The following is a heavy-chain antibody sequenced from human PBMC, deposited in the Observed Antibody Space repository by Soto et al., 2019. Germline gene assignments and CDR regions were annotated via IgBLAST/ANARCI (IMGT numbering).Heavy chain of an antibody. J-gene: IGHJ6*02. Sequence: EVQLVESGGGLVKPGGSLRLSCAASGFTFSNAWMNWVRQAPGKGLEWVGRIKSKTDGGTTDYAAPVKGRFTIARDDSKNTLYLQMNSLKTEDTAVYYCTTDPSAPYYDILTGYYYYDGMDVWCQGTTSTVSS. CDR1: GFTFSNAW. CDR3: TTDPSAPYYDILTGYYYYDGMDV. CDR2: IKSKTDGGTT. D-gene: IGHD3-9*01. V-gene: IGHV3-15*07.